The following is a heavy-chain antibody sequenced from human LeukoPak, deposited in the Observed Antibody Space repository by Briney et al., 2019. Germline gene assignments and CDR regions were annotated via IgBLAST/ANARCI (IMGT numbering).Heavy chain of an antibody. CDR1: GFTFSSYA. CDR3: ARLPPLENLDWFDP. V-gene: IGHV3-30*01. Sequence: GRSLRLSCAASGFTFSSYAMHWVRQAPGKGLEWVAVISYDGSNKYYADSVKGRFTISRDNSKNTLYLQMNSLRAEDTAVYYCARLPPLENLDWFDPWGQGTLVTVSS. CDR2: ISYDGSNK. D-gene: IGHD1-1*01. J-gene: IGHJ5*02.